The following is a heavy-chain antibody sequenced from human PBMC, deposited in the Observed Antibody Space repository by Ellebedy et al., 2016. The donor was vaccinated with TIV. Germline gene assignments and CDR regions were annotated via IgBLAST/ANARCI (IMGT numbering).Heavy chain of an antibody. CDR1: GFTVSRNY. CDR3: ARAGFGELSRIDH. CDR2: IYSGGRT. J-gene: IGHJ4*02. D-gene: IGHD3-10*01. Sequence: GESLKISCAASGFTVSRNYMSWVRQAPGKGLEWVSVIYSGGRTYYADSVRGRFTISRDNSKNTLYLQMGSLRADDMAVYFCARAGFGELSRIDHWGQGTLVTVSS. V-gene: IGHV3-66*01.